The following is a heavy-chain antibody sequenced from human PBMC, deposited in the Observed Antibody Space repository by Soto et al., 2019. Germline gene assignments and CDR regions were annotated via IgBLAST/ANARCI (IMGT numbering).Heavy chain of an antibody. J-gene: IGHJ4*02. CDR2: IYGSGGGI. V-gene: IGHV3-23*05. Sequence: QPGWSLRLSCTASGLPHNNFAMMLVRQAPGKGLECVAGIYGSGGGIQYADSVKGRFTISRDNSRSTVYLQMTDLRADDTALYYCAKDAVYNDGLWLMDHWGKGTQVTVSS. CDR1: GLPHNNFA. CDR3: AKDAVYNDGLWLMDH. D-gene: IGHD2-21*01.